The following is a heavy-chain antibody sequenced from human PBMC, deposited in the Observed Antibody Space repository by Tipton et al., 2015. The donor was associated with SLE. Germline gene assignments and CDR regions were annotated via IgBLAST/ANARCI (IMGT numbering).Heavy chain of an antibody. CDR2: IKQDGSEK. D-gene: IGHD6-19*01. Sequence: SLRLSCAASGFTFSSYWMSWVRQAPGKGLEWVANIKQDGSEKYYVDSVKGRFTISRDNAKNSLYLQMNSLRAEDTAVYYCAGAEYSSGWYAYYFDYWGQGTLVTVSS. V-gene: IGHV3-7*01. CDR1: GFTFSSYW. J-gene: IGHJ4*02. CDR3: AGAEYSSGWYAYYFDY.